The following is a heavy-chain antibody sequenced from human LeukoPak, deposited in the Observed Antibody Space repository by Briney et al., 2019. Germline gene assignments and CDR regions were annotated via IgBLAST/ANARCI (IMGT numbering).Heavy chain of an antibody. D-gene: IGHD5-24*01. J-gene: IGHJ4*02. V-gene: IGHV1-18*01. Sequence: ASVKVSCKASGYTFTSYGISWVRQAPGQGLEWMGWISAYNGNTNYAQKLQGRVTMSTGTSTSTAYMELRSLRSDDTAVYYCARAPRDGYNYASDYWGQGTLVTVSS. CDR2: ISAYNGNT. CDR3: ARAPRDGYNYASDY. CDR1: GYTFTSYG.